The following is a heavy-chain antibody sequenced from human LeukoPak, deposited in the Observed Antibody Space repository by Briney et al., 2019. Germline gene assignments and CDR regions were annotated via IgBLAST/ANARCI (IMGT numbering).Heavy chain of an antibody. D-gene: IGHD3-3*01. CDR2: LNPNIGVT. J-gene: IGHJ4*02. CDR1: GYTFTGYY. Sequence: GASVKVSCKASGYTFTGYYMHWVRQAPGQGLEWMGRLNPNIGVTNFTQRLQGRVTMTRDTSISTAYMELSSLRSDDTAVYYCARGDYDFWSGPFSYWGQGTLVTVSS. V-gene: IGHV1-2*06. CDR3: ARGDYDFWSGPFSY.